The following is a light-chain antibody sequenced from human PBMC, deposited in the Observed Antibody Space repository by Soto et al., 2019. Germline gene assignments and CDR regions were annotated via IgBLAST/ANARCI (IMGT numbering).Light chain of an antibody. Sequence: YYVHVYQQFPGTAPKLLIYSNINRPSGVPDRFSGSKSGTSASLSITGLQAEDEAEYYCHSYASSRGGSHGVFGGGTKLTVL. J-gene: IGLJ3*02. CDR1: YY. CDR2: SNI. V-gene: IGLV1-40*01. CDR3: HSYASSRGGSHGV.